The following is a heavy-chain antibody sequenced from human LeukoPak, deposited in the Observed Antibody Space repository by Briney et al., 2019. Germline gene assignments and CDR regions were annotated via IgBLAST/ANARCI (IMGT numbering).Heavy chain of an antibody. CDR1: GYTLTELS. CDR3: AVQPSTYDSSGPYYFDY. D-gene: IGHD3-22*01. V-gene: IGHV1-24*01. Sequence: ASVKVSCKVSGYTLTELSMHWVRQAPGKGLEWMGGFDPEDGETIYAQKFQGRVTMTEDTSTDTAYMELSSLRSEDTAVYYCAVQPSTYDSSGPYYFDYWGQGTLVTVSS. CDR2: FDPEDGET. J-gene: IGHJ4*02.